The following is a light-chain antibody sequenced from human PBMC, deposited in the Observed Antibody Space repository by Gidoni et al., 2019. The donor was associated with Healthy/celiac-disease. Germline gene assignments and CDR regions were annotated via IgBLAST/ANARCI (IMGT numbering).Light chain of an antibody. J-gene: IGKJ1*01. V-gene: IGKV1-39*01. CDR2: ASY. CDR1: QSISSY. Sequence: DIQMTQSPSSLSSSVGDRVTNTCRASQSISSYFNWYQQKPGKAPKLLISASYSLQRWVPSRFSVSVSGTDFTLTISSLQPEYFATYYCQQSYSTPRTFGQGTKVEIK. CDR3: QQSYSTPRT.